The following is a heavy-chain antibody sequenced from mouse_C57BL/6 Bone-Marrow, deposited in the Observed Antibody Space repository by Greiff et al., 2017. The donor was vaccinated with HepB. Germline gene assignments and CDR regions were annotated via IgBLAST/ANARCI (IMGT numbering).Heavy chain of an antibody. J-gene: IGHJ2*01. CDR3: ARWGGPLFDY. D-gene: IGHD3-3*01. Sequence: VQLQQSGPVLVKPGASVKMSCKASGYTFTDYYMNWVKQSHGKSLEWIGVINPYNGGTSYNQKFKGKATLTVDKSSSTAYMELNSLTSEDSAVYYCARWGGPLFDYWGQGTTLTVSS. CDR2: INPYNGGT. CDR1: GYTFTDYY. V-gene: IGHV1-19*01.